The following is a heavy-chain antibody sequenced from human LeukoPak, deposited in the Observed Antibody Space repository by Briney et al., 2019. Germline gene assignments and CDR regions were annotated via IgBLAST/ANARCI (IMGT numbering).Heavy chain of an antibody. Sequence: PGGSLRLSCAASGFTFSSYAMSWVRQAPGKGLEWVSAISGSGGSTYYADSVMGRFTTSRDNAKNSLYLQMNSLRAEDTAVYYCARDYEGYFDYWGQGTLVTVSS. CDR3: ARDYEGYFDY. J-gene: IGHJ4*02. CDR1: GFTFSSYA. D-gene: IGHD3-3*01. CDR2: ISGSGGST. V-gene: IGHV3-23*01.